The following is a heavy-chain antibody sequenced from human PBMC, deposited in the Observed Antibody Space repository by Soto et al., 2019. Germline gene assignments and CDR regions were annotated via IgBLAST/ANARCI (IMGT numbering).Heavy chain of an antibody. CDR3: AREGLTGTIGLYYYYGMDV. CDR1: GGSIGSYY. Sequence: SETLSLTCTVSGGSIGSYYWSWIRQPPGKGLEWIGSIYYSGSTNYNPSLKSRVTISVDTSKNHFSLKLSSVTAADTAVYYCAREGLTGTIGLYYYYGMDVWGQGATVTVSS. J-gene: IGHJ6*02. CDR2: IYYSGST. V-gene: IGHV4-4*08. D-gene: IGHD1-7*01.